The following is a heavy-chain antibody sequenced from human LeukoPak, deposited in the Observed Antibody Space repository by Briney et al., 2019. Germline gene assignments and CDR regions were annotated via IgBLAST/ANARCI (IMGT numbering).Heavy chain of an antibody. J-gene: IGHJ4*02. CDR1: GFTLSGYA. Sequence: PGGSLRLSCAASGFTLSGYAMSWVRQAPGKGLEWVSAISGSGGTTYYADSVKGRFTISRDNSKNTLFLQMNSLRAEDTAVYYCANYPYYYGSGIPDYWGQGTLVTVSS. CDR3: ANYPYYYGSGIPDY. D-gene: IGHD3-10*01. CDR2: ISGSGGTT. V-gene: IGHV3-23*01.